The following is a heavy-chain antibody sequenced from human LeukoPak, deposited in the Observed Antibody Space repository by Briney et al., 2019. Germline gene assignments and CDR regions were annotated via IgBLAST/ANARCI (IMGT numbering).Heavy chain of an antibody. Sequence: GGSLRLSCAASGFTVSSYSMNWVRQAPGKGLEWVSSISSSSSYIYYADSVKGRFTISRDNAKNSLYLQMNSLRAEDTAVYYCASVRAVAGFDPWGQGTLVTVSS. V-gene: IGHV3-21*01. CDR2: ISSSSSYI. CDR3: ASVRAVAGFDP. J-gene: IGHJ5*02. D-gene: IGHD6-19*01. CDR1: GFTVSSYS.